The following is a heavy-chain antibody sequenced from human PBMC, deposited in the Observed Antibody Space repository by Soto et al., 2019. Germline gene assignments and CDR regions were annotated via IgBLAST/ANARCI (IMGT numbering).Heavy chain of an antibody. J-gene: IGHJ4*02. Sequence: QVQLVQSGAEVKKPGSSVKVSCKASGGTFSSIANSWVRQAPGQGLEWMGGIIPIYASPNYAQNFQGRVTVTADKATSTAYLELSRLKFADSAIYYCAVAVTGSRSPLAHWGQGTLVIVSS. CDR2: IIPIYASP. CDR3: AVAVTGSRSPLAH. CDR1: GGTFSSIA. D-gene: IGHD6-19*01. V-gene: IGHV1-69*06.